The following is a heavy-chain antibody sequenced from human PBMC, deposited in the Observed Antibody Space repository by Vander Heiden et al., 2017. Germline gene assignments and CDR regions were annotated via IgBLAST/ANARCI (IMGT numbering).Heavy chain of an antibody. D-gene: IGHD2-21*01. V-gene: IGHV4-39*01. CDR2: IYYSGST. Sequence: QLQLQESGPGLVKPSATLSLTCTVSGGSISSSICYVGWIRQPPGKGLEWIGSIYYSGSTYYNPSVKSRVTISVDTSKNQFSLKLSSVTAADTAVYYCASIIVVVNHYFDYWGQEPWSPSPQ. CDR3: ASIIVVVNHYFDY. CDR1: GGSISSSICY. J-gene: IGHJ4*01.